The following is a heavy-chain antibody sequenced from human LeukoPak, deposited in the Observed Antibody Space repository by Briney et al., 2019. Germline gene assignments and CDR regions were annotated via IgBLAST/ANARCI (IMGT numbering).Heavy chain of an antibody. J-gene: IGHJ4*02. Sequence: GGSLRLSCAASGFTFSSYWMNWVRQAPGKGLVWVSRIASDGSSTTYADSVKGRFSISRDNAKNTLYLQMNSLRAEDTAIYYCTRVGYIDEGIDYWGQGTLVTVSS. D-gene: IGHD5-24*01. CDR1: GFTFSSYW. CDR3: TRVGYIDEGIDY. CDR2: IASDGSST. V-gene: IGHV3-74*01.